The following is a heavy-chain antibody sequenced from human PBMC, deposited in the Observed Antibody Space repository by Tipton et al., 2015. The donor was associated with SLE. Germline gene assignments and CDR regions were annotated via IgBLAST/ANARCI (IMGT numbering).Heavy chain of an antibody. CDR3: ASRQTSGSYGY. V-gene: IGHV4-39*01. CDR2: IYYSGST. Sequence: TLSLTCTVSGGSISSSSYYWGWIRQPPGKGLEWIGSIYYSGSTYYNPSLKSRVTISVDTSKNQFSLKLSSVTAADTAVYYCASRQTSGSYGYWGQGTLVTVSS. CDR1: GGSISSSSYY. D-gene: IGHD3-16*01. J-gene: IGHJ4*02.